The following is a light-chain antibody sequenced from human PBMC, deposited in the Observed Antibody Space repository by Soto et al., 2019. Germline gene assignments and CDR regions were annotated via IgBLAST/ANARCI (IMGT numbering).Light chain of an antibody. Sequence: QSVLTQPASVSGSPGQSITISCTGTSSDVGGYNYVSWYQQHPGKAPKLLIYGVTNRPSGVSNRFSGSKSGNTASLTISGLQADDEADYYCSSSTSSTTRSVIFGGGTKLTVL. CDR1: SSDVGGYNY. CDR2: GVT. CDR3: SSSTSSTTRSVI. J-gene: IGLJ2*01. V-gene: IGLV2-14*01.